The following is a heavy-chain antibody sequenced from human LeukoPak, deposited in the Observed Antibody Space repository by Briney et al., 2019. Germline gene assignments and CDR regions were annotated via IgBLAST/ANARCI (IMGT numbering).Heavy chain of an antibody. D-gene: IGHD3-10*01. Sequence: GGSLRLSCAASGFTFSSYWMNWVRQAPGKGLVRVSRIASDGSSTTYADSVKGRFSISRDNSQDTLYLQMNSLRAEDTAVYYCAKDRGGYYYYYDIDVWGQGTTVTVSS. CDR1: GFTFSSYW. V-gene: IGHV3-74*01. J-gene: IGHJ6*02. CDR3: AKDRGGYYYYYDIDV. CDR2: IASDGSST.